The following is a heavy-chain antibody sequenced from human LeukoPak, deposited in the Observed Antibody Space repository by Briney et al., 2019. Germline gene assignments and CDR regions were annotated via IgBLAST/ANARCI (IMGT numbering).Heavy chain of an antibody. CDR2: ISGSGGST. V-gene: IGHV3-23*01. J-gene: IGHJ4*02. D-gene: IGHD6-19*01. CDR3: ANAVAGTWAPFDY. Sequence: GGSLRLSCAASGFTFSSYAMSWVRQAPGKGLEWVSAISGSGGSTYYADSVKGRFTISRDNSKNTLYLQMNSLRAEDTAVYYCANAVAGTWAPFDYWGQGTLVTVSS. CDR1: GFTFSSYA.